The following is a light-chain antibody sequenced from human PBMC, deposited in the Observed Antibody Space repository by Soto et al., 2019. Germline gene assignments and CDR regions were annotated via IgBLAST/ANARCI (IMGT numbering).Light chain of an antibody. CDR2: EVT. J-gene: IGLJ3*02. CDR3: GSFAGPVWV. V-gene: IGLV2-8*01. Sequence: QSALTQPPSASGSPGQSVTISCTGTSSDIGGYDHVSWYRQDPGKAPKVMIYEVTKRPSGVPDRFSGSKAGNTASLTVFGLQAEDEANYYCGSFAGPVWVFGGGTMLTVL. CDR1: SSDIGGYDH.